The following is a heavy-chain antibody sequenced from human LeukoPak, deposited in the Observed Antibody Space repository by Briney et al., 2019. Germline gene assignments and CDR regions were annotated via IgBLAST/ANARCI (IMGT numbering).Heavy chain of an antibody. CDR1: GYTLTELS. CDR3: ATDPVGYCNADGCYSVDY. Sequence: ASVKVSCKVSGYTLTELSMHWVRQAPGKGLGLVGGFDPEHGETVYAQKFQSRLTMTEDTSTHTAYMELSSLRSDDTAVYYCATDPVGYCNADGCYSVDYWGQGTLVTVSS. D-gene: IGHD2-15*01. V-gene: IGHV1-24*01. CDR2: FDPEHGET. J-gene: IGHJ4*02.